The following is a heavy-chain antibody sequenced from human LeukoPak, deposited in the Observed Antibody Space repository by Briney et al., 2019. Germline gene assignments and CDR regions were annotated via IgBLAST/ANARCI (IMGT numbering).Heavy chain of an antibody. D-gene: IGHD3-3*01. V-gene: IGHV4-34*01. CDR2: INHSGST. CDR3: ARGSVDFWSGLDY. J-gene: IGHJ4*02. Sequence: PETLSLTCAVYGGSFSGYYWSWIRQPPGKGLEWIGEINHSGSTNYNPSLKSRVTISVDTSKNQFSLKLSSVTAADTAVYYCARGSVDFWSGLDYWGQGTLVTVSS. CDR1: GGSFSGYY.